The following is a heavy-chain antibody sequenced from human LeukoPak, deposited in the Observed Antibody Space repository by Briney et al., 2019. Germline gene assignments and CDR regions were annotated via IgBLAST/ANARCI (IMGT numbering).Heavy chain of an antibody. Sequence: ASVKVSCKASGYTFTGYYIHWVRQAPGQGLEWMGWINPSSGDTRYAQRFQGRVTMTGDTSISTAYIELNRLRLDDTAMYYCARHLCTSSSCYVDCWGQGTLVTVSS. D-gene: IGHD2-2*01. V-gene: IGHV1-2*02. J-gene: IGHJ4*02. CDR3: ARHLCTSSSCYVDC. CDR2: INPSSGDT. CDR1: GYTFTGYY.